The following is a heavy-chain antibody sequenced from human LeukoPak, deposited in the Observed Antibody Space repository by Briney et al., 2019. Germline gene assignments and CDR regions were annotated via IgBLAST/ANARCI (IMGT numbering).Heavy chain of an antibody. CDR3: ARTGLVSHWYFDL. J-gene: IGHJ2*01. CDR2: IYYSGST. D-gene: IGHD6-19*01. CDR1: GGSISTSSYY. V-gene: IGHV4-39*07. Sequence: SETLSLTCTVSGGSISTSSYYWGWIRQPPGKGLECIGNIYYSGSTYYNPSLKSRVTISVDTSKNQFSLKLSSVTAADTAVYYCARTGLVSHWYFDLWGRGTLVTVSS.